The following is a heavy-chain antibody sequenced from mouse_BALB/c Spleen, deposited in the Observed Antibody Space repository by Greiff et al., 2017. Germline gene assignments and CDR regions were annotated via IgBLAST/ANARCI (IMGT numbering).Heavy chain of an antibody. J-gene: IGHJ2*01. CDR3: ARWYYFDY. CDR2: ISYDGSN. Sequence: EVKVEESGPGLVKPSQSLSLSCSVTGYSFTSGYFWYLIRQFPGDILEWMGYISYDGSNNYNPSLKNRISITRDTSKNQFFLKLNSVTTEDTATYYCARWYYFDYWGQGTTLTVSS. CDR1: GYSFTSGYF. V-gene: IGHV3-6*02.